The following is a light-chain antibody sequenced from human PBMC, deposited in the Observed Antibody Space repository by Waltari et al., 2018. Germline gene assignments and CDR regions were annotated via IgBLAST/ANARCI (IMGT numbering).Light chain of an antibody. CDR3: GADHGSGSNFAVV. J-gene: IGLJ2*01. CDR2: VGTGGIVG. CDR1: SGYSNYK. Sequence: QPVLTQPPSASASLGASVTLTCTLSSGYSNYKVDWYQQRPGKGPRFVMRVGTGGIVGSKGDGSPDRFSGLGSGLNRYLTIKNIQEEDESDYHCGADHGSGSNFAVVFGGGTKLTVL. V-gene: IGLV9-49*01.